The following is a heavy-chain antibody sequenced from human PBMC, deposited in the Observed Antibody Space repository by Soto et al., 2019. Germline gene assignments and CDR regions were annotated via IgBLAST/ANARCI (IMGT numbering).Heavy chain of an antibody. CDR3: AKASGYSYESAVYCQH. Sequence: EVQLLESGGGLVQPGGSLRLSCAASGFTFSSYAMSWVRQAPGKGLEWVSSISGSGGSTYYADSVKGRFTISRDNSKNTLYLQMNMLKAEDTAVYYCAKASGYSYESAVYCQHWGQGTLVTVSS. D-gene: IGHD5-18*01. CDR2: ISGSGGST. V-gene: IGHV3-23*01. J-gene: IGHJ1*01. CDR1: GFTFSSYA.